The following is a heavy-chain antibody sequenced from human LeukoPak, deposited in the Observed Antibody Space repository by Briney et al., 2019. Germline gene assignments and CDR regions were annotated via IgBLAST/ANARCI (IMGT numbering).Heavy chain of an antibody. Sequence: GTLCLSCAASGFSFSSYNMNWVRMTPGQGLERVSSVTSSSTYTFYADSVNGRLAISRDNARNSQFLLMNSLRAEAEAVYYCAREPYRGTYGDTYTYYMDVWGKGTTLTTSS. CDR2: VTSSSTYT. CDR1: GFSFSSYN. D-gene: IGHD1-26*01. V-gene: IGHV3-21*01. CDR3: AREPYRGTYGDTYTYYMDV. J-gene: IGHJ6*03.